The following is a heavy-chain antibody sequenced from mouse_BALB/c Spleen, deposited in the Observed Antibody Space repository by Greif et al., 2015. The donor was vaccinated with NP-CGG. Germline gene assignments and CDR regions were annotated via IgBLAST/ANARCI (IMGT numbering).Heavy chain of an antibody. J-gene: IGHJ4*01. CDR1: GYTFTSYW. CDR2: INPSTGYT. CDR3: ARSYYRYDEDYAMDY. Sequence: QVQLQQSGAELAKPGASVKMSCKASGYTFTSYWMHWVKQRPGQGLEWIGYINPSTGYTEYNQKFKDKATLTADKSSSTAYMQLSSLTSEDSAVYYCARSYYRYDEDYAMDYWGQGTSVTVSS. V-gene: IGHV1-7*01. D-gene: IGHD2-14*01.